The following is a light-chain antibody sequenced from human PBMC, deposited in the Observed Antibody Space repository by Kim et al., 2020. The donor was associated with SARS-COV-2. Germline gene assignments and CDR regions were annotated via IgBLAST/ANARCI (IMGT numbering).Light chain of an antibody. CDR1: QGIANY. J-gene: IGKJ1*01. CDR2: GAS. V-gene: IGKV1-9*01. Sequence: ASVGDRVTITCRASQGIANYLAWYQQNPGKAPKLLIYGASTLQSGVPSRFSVSGSGTEFTLTISSLQPEDFATYSCLQSYTYPRSFGQGTKVDIK. CDR3: LQSYTYPRS.